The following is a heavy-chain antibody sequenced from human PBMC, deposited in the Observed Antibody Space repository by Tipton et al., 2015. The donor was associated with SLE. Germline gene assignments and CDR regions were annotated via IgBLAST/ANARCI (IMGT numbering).Heavy chain of an antibody. CDR1: GDTISSDSAT. J-gene: IGHJ4*02. CDR3: ARDHVTSQPFRFGFDS. V-gene: IGHV6-1*01. D-gene: IGHD3-16*01. CDR2: PYYKSQWYH. Sequence: GLVKPSQTLSLTCVISGDTISSDSATWNWVRQSPSRGLEWLARPYYKSQWYHDYAVFMESRIKIVPNTFNNQVSLHLSSVSPEDTAVYYCARDHVTSQPFRFGFDSWGQGTLVTVSS.